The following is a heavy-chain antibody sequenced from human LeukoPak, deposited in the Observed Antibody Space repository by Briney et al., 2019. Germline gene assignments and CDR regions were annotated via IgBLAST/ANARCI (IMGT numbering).Heavy chain of an antibody. Sequence: GGSLRLSCATSGFTFSSPPMNWVRQAPGKGLEWVSSISSSSSYIYYADSVKGRFTISRDNAKNSLYLQMNSLRAEDTAVYYCARALSGYSYGIDYWGQGTLVTVSS. CDR3: ARALSGYSYGIDY. CDR2: ISSSSSYI. CDR1: GFTFSSPP. V-gene: IGHV3-21*01. D-gene: IGHD5-18*01. J-gene: IGHJ4*02.